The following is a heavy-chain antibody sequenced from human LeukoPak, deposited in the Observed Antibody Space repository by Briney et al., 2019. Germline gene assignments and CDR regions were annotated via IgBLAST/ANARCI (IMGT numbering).Heavy chain of an antibody. Sequence: GRSLRLSCAAPGFTFDDYAMHWVRQAPGKGLEWVSGISWNSGNIDYADSVKGRFTISRDNAKNSLYLQMNSLRAEDTALYYCAKDHSYSISQHYFDYWGQGTLVTVSS. D-gene: IGHD6-6*01. CDR3: AKDHSYSISQHYFDY. J-gene: IGHJ4*02. V-gene: IGHV3-9*01. CDR2: ISWNSGNI. CDR1: GFTFDDYA.